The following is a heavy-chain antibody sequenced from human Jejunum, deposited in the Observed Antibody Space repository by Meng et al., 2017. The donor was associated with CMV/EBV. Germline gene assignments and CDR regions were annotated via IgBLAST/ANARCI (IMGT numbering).Heavy chain of an antibody. V-gene: IGHV3-7*01. CDR3: ARRPLRFCSNMGSRPLWYFDL. J-gene: IGHJ2*01. CDR1: YW. D-gene: IGHD2-2*01. CDR2: IDQGGREE. Sequence: YWMRWEGRTTGKGLEWVANIDQGGREEYYVSFVKGRLNRCRNKAKNSLYMQMKRQSAEGAAVYYCARRPLRFCSNMGSRPLWYFDLWGRDTLVTVSS.